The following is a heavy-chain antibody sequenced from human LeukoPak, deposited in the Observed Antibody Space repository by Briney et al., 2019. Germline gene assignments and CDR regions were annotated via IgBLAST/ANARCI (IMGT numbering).Heavy chain of an antibody. CDR2: LSYRGNT. Sequence: PSETLSLTCSVSGGSITSRTYYWAWIRQTPEKGLEWIGTLSYRGNTYYNPSLRSRVTISVDSSKSHFSLNLRSVTASDTAVYYCAIASVAVAGKGWFDPWGQGILVTVSS. V-gene: IGHV4-39*02. D-gene: IGHD6-19*01. CDR3: AIASVAVAGKGWFDP. J-gene: IGHJ5*02. CDR1: GGSITSRTYY.